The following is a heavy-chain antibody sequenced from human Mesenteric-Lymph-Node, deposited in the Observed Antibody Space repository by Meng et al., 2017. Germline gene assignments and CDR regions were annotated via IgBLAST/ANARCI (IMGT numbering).Heavy chain of an antibody. V-gene: IGHV3-49*04. D-gene: IGHD5-24*01. CDR2: IRSKAYGETT. CDR1: GFSFSDAW. CDR3: TRKSDGYLVYYYYYYGMDV. J-gene: IGHJ6*02. Sequence: GGSLRLSCAASGFSFSDAWMNWVRQAPGKGLEWVGFIRSKAYGETTEYAASVKGRFTISRDDSKSIAYLQMNSLKTEDTAVYYCTRKSDGYLVYYYYYYGMDVWGQGTTVTVSS.